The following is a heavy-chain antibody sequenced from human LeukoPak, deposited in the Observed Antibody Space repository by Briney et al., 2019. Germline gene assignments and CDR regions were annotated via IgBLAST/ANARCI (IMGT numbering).Heavy chain of an antibody. CDR2: IKQDGSEK. D-gene: IGHD3-10*01. Sequence: AGGSLRLSCAASGFTFSSYWMSWVRQAPGKGLEWVANIKQDGSEKYYVDSVKGRFTISRDNSKNTLYLQMNSLRAEDTAVYYCAKDPDYYGSGSYYFDYWGQGTLVTVSS. J-gene: IGHJ4*02. CDR3: AKDPDYYGSGSYYFDY. V-gene: IGHV3-7*01. CDR1: GFTFSSYW.